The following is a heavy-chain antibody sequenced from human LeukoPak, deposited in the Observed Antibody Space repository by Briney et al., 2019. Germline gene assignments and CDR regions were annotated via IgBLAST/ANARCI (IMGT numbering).Heavy chain of an antibody. Sequence: SETLSLTCTVSGGSITSHFWTWIRQAQGNGLEWVGYVSKSGSTNYHPSLQSRITISVDTSKNQFFLKLTSMAAADPAVYSCARDDDGVFDDFDVLGQGTVVTVSS. D-gene: IGHD4-17*01. CDR3: ARDDDGVFDDFDV. J-gene: IGHJ3*01. CDR1: GGSITSHF. CDR2: VSKSGST. V-gene: IGHV4-4*08.